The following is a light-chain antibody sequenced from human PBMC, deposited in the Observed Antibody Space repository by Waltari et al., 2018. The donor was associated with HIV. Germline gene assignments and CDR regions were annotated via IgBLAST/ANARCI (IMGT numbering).Light chain of an antibody. Sequence: QSVLTQPPPAPGTPGQRVTITCSGSSSNHETNYVYCYQQLPGTAPKLLIYKNNQRPSGVPDRFSGSKSGTSASLAISGLQSEDEAEYYCAAWDDSLSGPWVFGGGTKLTVL. CDR1: SSNHETNY. CDR2: KNN. CDR3: AAWDDSLSGPWV. V-gene: IGLV1-47*01. J-gene: IGLJ3*02.